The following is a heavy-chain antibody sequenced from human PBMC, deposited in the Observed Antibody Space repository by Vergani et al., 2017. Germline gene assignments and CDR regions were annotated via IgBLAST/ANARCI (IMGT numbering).Heavy chain of an antibody. CDR1: GFTFSSYG. CDR3: AKAPDYYGSGSYSYYFDY. CDR2: IWYDGSNK. D-gene: IGHD3-10*01. J-gene: IGHJ4*02. Sequence: QVQLVESGGGVVQPGRSLRLSCAASGFTFSSYGMHWVRQAPGKGLEWVAVIWYDGSNKYYADSVKGRFTISRDNSKNTLYLQMNSLRAEDTAVYYCAKAPDYYGSGSYSYYFDYWGQGTLVTVSS. V-gene: IGHV3-33*06.